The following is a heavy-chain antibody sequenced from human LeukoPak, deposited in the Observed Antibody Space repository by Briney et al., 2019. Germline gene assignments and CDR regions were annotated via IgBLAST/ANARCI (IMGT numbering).Heavy chain of an antibody. D-gene: IGHD2-2*01. J-gene: IGHJ6*02. V-gene: IGHV3-53*01. Sequence: GGSLRLSCAASGFTVSSNYMSWVRQAPGKGLEWVSVIYSGGSTSYADSVKGRFTISRDNSKNTLYLQMNSLRAEDTAVYYCASLWHSSKRRGTYDMDVWGQGTTVTVSS. CDR3: ASLWHSSKRRGTYDMDV. CDR1: GFTVSSNY. CDR2: IYSGGST.